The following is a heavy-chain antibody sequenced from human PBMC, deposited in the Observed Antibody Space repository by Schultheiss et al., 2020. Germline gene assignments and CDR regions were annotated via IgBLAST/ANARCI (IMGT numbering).Heavy chain of an antibody. CDR3: ARGSAYDTAGPFDY. CDR1: GGSISSYY. Sequence: SETLSLTCTVSGGSISSYYWSWIRQHPGKGLEWIGYIYYSGSTNYNPSLKSRVTISVDTSKNQFSLRLSSVTAADTAVYYCARGSAYDTAGPFDYWGQGTMVTVSS. V-gene: IGHV4-59*01. CDR2: IYYSGST. D-gene: IGHD3-22*01. J-gene: IGHJ4*02.